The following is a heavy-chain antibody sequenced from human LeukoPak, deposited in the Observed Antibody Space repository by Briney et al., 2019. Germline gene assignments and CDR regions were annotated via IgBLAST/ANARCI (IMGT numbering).Heavy chain of an antibody. CDR1: GFTVSSNY. D-gene: IGHD3-3*01. CDR2: IYSGGST. J-gene: IGHJ4*02. CDR3: ARAGYDFWSGYSGDFFDY. Sequence: PGGSLRLSCAASGFTVSSNYMSWVRQAPGKGLEWVSVIYSGGSTYYADYVKGRFTISRDNSKNTLYLQMNSLRAEDTAVYYCARAGYDFWSGYSGDFFDYWGQGTLVTVSS. V-gene: IGHV3-66*01.